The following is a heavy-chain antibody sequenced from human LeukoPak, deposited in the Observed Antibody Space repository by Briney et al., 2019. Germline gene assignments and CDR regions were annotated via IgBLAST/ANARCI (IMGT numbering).Heavy chain of an antibody. D-gene: IGHD5-24*01. V-gene: IGHV4-31*03. CDR1: GGSISSGGYY. Sequence: PSETLSPTCTVSGGSISSGGYYWSWIRQHPGKGLEWIGYIYYSGSTYYNPSLKSRVTISVDTSKNQFSLKLSSVTAADTAVYYCARGPRRERYLDYWGQGTLVTVSS. CDR3: ARGPRRERYLDY. J-gene: IGHJ4*02. CDR2: IYYSGST.